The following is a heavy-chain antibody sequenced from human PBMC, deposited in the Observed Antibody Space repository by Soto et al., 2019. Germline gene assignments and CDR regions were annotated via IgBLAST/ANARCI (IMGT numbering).Heavy chain of an antibody. J-gene: IGHJ4*02. Sequence: QVQLQESGPGLVKPSQTLSLTCTVSGGAISSGGYYWSWIRQHPGKGLEWIGYIYYSGSTHYNPSLESRVTISVDTYKNQFSLKLSSVTAADTAVYYCASGAIAAAGSLYYWGQGTLVTVSS. CDR2: IYYSGST. CDR1: GGAISSGGYY. V-gene: IGHV4-31*03. D-gene: IGHD6-13*01. CDR3: ASGAIAAAGSLYY.